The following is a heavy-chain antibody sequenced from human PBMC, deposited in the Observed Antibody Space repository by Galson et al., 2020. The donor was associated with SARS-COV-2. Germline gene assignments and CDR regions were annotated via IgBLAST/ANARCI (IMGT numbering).Heavy chain of an antibody. CDR2: IIPILGIA. V-gene: IGHV1-69*10. CDR3: ARVGVLLDRYYFDY. J-gene: IGHJ4*02. Sequence: SVKVSCKASGGTFSSYAISWVRQAPGQGLEWMGGIIPILGIANYAQKFQGRVTITADKSTSTAYMELCSLRSEDTAVYYCARVGVLLDRYYFDYWGQGTLVTVSS. D-gene: IGHD1-20*01. CDR1: GGTFSSYA.